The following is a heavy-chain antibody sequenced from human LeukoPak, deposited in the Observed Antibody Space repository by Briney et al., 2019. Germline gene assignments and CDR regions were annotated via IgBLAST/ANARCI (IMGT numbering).Heavy chain of an antibody. Sequence: GGSLRLSCAASGFTFSDYYMSWIRQAPGKGLEWVSYISSSGSTIYYADSVKGRFTISRDNAKNSLYLQMSSLRAEDTAVYYCARETTRDRFMDVWGKGTTVTVSS. V-gene: IGHV3-11*04. CDR2: ISSSGSTI. CDR3: ARETTRDRFMDV. J-gene: IGHJ6*03. D-gene: IGHD4-17*01. CDR1: GFTFSDYY.